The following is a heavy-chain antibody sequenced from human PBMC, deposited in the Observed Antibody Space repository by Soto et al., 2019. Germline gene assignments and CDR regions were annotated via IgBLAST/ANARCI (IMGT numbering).Heavy chain of an antibody. CDR3: ATLQRDSSGYYSLDY. D-gene: IGHD3-22*01. Sequence: ASVKVSCKVSGYTLTELSMHWVRQAPGKGLEWMGGFDPEDGETIYAQKFQGRVTMTEDTSTDTAYMELSSLRSEDTAVYYCATLQRDSSGYYSLDYWGQGTLVTVSS. CDR1: GYTLTELS. V-gene: IGHV1-24*01. J-gene: IGHJ4*02. CDR2: FDPEDGET.